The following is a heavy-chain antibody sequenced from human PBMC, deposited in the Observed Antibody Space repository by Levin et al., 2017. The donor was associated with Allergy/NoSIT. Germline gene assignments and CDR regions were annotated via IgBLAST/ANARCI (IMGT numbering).Heavy chain of an antibody. V-gene: IGHV5-51*01. Sequence: GESLKISCQGSGYSFTSYWNGWVRQMPGKGLEWVGIIYPGDSDTRYSPSFQGQVPISADKSISTAYLQWSSLKASDTAIYYCARRGTRVYYYYMDVWGKGTTVTVSS. J-gene: IGHJ6*03. CDR2: IYPGDSDT. CDR3: ARRGTRVYYYYMDV. D-gene: IGHD1-1*01. CDR1: GYSFTSYW.